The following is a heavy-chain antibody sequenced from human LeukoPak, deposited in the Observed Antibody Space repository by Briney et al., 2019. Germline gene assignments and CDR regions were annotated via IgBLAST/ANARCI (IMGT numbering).Heavy chain of an antibody. CDR3: ARDRSSGWYPLDY. V-gene: IGHV1-46*01. D-gene: IGHD6-13*01. CDR2: INPSGGST. CDR1: GYIFTNYY. J-gene: IGHJ4*02. Sequence: ASVNLSRKASGYIFTNYYMHWVRPAPGQGLEWMGIINPSGGSTSYAQKFHGRVTMTTDSTTSTVYLELSSLRSEDTAMYYCARDRSSGWYPLDYWGQGTLVTVSS.